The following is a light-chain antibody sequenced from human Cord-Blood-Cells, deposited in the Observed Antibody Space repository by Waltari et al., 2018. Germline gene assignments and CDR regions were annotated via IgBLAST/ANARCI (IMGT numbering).Light chain of an antibody. CDR1: SSDVGGYNY. CDR2: DVS. Sequence: QSALTQPRSVSGSPGQSVTISCTGTSSDVGGYNYVSWYQQHPGKAPKLMIYDVSKRPPGGPERFSGSKSGNTASLTISGLQAEDEADEYCCSYAGSYTFVVFGGGTKLTVL. CDR3: CSYAGSYTFVV. J-gene: IGLJ2*01. V-gene: IGLV2-11*01.